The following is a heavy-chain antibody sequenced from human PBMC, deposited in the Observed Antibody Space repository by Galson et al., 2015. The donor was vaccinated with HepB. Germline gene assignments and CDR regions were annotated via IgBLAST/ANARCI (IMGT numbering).Heavy chain of an antibody. D-gene: IGHD4-17*01. CDR3: TTDPPYGDYEIVDY. V-gene: IGHV3-15*01. CDR2: IKSKTDGGTT. J-gene: IGHJ4*02. CDR1: GFTFSDYY. Sequence: SLRLSCAASGFTFSDYYMEWVRQAPGKGLEWVGRIKSKTDGGTTDYAAPVKGRFTISRDDSKNTLYLQMNSLKTEDTAVYYCTTDPPYGDYEIVDYWGQGTLVTVSS.